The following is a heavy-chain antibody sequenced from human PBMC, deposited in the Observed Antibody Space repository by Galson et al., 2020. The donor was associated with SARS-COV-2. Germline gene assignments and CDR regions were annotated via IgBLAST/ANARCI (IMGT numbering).Heavy chain of an antibody. CDR3: ARERSAAVGTGPAFDI. Sequence: ASVKVSCKASGYTFTTYGINWVRRAPGQGLEWMGWVSTYNGHTNPAQKFQDRVTMTIYTSASTAFMEVRSLRSDDTAIYYCARERSAAVGTGPAFDIWGQGTIVTVSS. D-gene: IGHD1-1*01. J-gene: IGHJ3*02. V-gene: IGHV1-18*01. CDR1: GYTFTTYG. CDR2: VSTYNGHT.